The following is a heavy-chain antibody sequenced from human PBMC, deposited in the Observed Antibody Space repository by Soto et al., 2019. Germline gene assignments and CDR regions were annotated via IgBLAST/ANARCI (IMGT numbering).Heavy chain of an antibody. V-gene: IGHV4-34*01. CDR1: GGSVSGYY. Sequence: PSETLSLTCAVYGGSVSGYYWSWIRQPPGKGLEWIGEINHSGSTNYNPSLKSRVTISVDTSKNQFSLKLSSVTAADTAVYYCARGGVGSSWYVWFDPWGQGTLVTVSS. CDR3: ARGGVGSSWYVWFDP. CDR2: INHSGST. D-gene: IGHD6-13*01. J-gene: IGHJ5*02.